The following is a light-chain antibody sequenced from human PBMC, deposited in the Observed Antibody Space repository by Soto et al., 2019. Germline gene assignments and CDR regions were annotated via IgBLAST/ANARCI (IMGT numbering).Light chain of an antibody. CDR1: QTVISSY. CDR2: GAS. J-gene: IGKJ4*01. V-gene: IGKV3-20*01. CDR3: QQYGSSPLT. Sequence: EIVLTQSPGTLSLSPGERTTLSCTASQTVISSYLAWYQQKPGQAPRLLISGASSRATGVPDRFSGSGSGTDFTLTISRLEPEDFAVYFCQQYGSSPLTFGGGTKVEIK.